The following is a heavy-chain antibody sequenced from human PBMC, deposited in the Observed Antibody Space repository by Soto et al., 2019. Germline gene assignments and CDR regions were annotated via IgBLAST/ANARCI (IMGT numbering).Heavy chain of an antibody. J-gene: IGHJ4*02. Sequence: ASVKVSCKASGYTFTSYYMHWVRQAPGQGLEWMGIINPSGGSTSYAQKFQGRVTMTRDTSTSTVYMELSSLRAEDTAVYYCARGVDESSSGSCAGPTHYFDYWGQGTLVTVSS. V-gene: IGHV1-46*01. CDR1: GYTFTSYY. D-gene: IGHD1-26*01. CDR2: INPSGGST. CDR3: ARGVDESSSGSCAGPTHYFDY.